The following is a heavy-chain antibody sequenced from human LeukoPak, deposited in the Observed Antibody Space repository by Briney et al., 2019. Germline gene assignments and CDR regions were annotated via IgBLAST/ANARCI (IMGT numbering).Heavy chain of an antibody. CDR1: GYTFTNYG. V-gene: IGHV1-18*01. Sequence: GASVKVSCKASGYTFTNYGISSVRQAPGQGLEWMGWISAYNGNTNYAQKLQGRVTMTTDTSTSTAYMELRSLRSDDTALYYCARDLKITIFGVLPWDYFDYWGQGTLVTVSS. CDR2: ISAYNGNT. D-gene: IGHD3-3*01. CDR3: ARDLKITIFGVLPWDYFDY. J-gene: IGHJ4*02.